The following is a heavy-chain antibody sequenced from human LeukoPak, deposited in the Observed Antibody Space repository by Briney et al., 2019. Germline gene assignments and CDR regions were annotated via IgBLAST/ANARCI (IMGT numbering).Heavy chain of an antibody. CDR3: ARGAPPDV. Sequence: GTSLRLSCAASEFIFSNYAMYWVRQAPGKGLEWVAVISHDGTDKNYSDSVKGRFTISRDNSKNTLYLQMNSLRPEDTAVYYCARGAPPDVWGKGTTVTVSS. CDR1: EFIFSNYA. CDR2: ISHDGTDK. V-gene: IGHV3-30*04. J-gene: IGHJ6*04.